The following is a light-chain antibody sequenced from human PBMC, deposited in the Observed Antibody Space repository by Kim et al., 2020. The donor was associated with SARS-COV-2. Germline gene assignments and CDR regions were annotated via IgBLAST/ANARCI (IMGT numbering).Light chain of an antibody. CDR3: QSYDSSLSGGV. Sequence: QSVLTQPPSVSGAPGQRVTISCTGSSSNIGAGYDVHWYQQLPGTAPKRLIYGNSNRPSGVPDRFSGSKSGTSASLAITGLQAEDEADYYCQSYDSSLSGGVFGGGTQLTVL. J-gene: IGLJ2*01. V-gene: IGLV1-40*01. CDR2: GNS. CDR1: SSNIGAGYD.